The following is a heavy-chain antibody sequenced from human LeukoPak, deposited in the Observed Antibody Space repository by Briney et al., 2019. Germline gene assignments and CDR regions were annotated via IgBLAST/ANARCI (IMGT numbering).Heavy chain of an antibody. CDR1: GFTFSSYG. J-gene: IGHJ4*02. Sequence: PGRSLRLSCAASGFTFSSYGVHWVRQAPGKGLEWVAVISYDGGNKYYADSVKGRFTISRDNSKNTLYLQMNSLRAEDTAVYYCAKDLGGVIDYWGQGTLVTVSS. CDR3: AKDLGGVIDY. V-gene: IGHV3-30*18. CDR2: ISYDGGNK. D-gene: IGHD3-16*01.